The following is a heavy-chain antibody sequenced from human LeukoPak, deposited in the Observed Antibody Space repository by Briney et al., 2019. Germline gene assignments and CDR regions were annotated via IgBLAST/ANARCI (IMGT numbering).Heavy chain of an antibody. CDR1: GYTFSAFY. CDR2: INPDSGGS. Sequence: GASVEVSCKTSGYTFSAFYMHWVRQAPGQGPEWMGWINPDSGGSEYGQKFQGRVTFTSDTSSTTIYMEVRSLKSDDTAVYYCARDMTGGIWARATSFDHWGQGTLVTVSS. J-gene: IGHJ4*02. CDR3: ARDMTGGIWARATSFDH. V-gene: IGHV1-2*02. D-gene: IGHD1-14*01.